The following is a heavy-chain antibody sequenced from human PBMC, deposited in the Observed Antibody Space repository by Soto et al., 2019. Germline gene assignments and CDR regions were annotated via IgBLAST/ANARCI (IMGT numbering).Heavy chain of an antibody. D-gene: IGHD2-8*01. CDR2: ISTYNGNT. J-gene: IGHJ6*02. CDR1: GYTFTSYA. V-gene: IGHV1-18*01. CDR3: ARDPYHVLMVNAPNLYGMDV. Sequence: ASVKVSCKASGYTFTSYAMHWVCQAPGQGLEWMGRISTYNGNTNYPQSLQGRLTLTTDTSTTTAYMELRSLRSDDTAVYYCARDPYHVLMVNAPNLYGMDVWGQGTTVTVSS.